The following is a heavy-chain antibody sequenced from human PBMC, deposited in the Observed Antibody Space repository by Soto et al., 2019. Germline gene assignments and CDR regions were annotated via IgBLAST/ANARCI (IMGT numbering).Heavy chain of an antibody. CDR2: IWYDESNK. Sequence: QVQLVESGGGVVQPGRSLRLSCAASGFTFSSYGMHWVRQAPGKGLEWVAVIWYDESNKYYADSVKGRFTISRDNSKNTRYLQMNSLRAEDTAVYYCARGYMDIVVVVAAPFGDAFDIWGQGTMVTVSS. J-gene: IGHJ3*02. CDR3: ARGYMDIVVVVAAPFGDAFDI. D-gene: IGHD2-15*01. CDR1: GFTFSSYG. V-gene: IGHV3-33*01.